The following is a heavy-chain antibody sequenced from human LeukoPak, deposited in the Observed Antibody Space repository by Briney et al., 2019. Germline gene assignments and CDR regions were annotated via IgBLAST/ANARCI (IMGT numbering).Heavy chain of an antibody. D-gene: IGHD4-17*01. V-gene: IGHV4-39*07. Sequence: PSETLSLTCTVSGGSISSSSYYWGWIRQPPGKGLEWIGSIYYSGSTYYNPSLKSRVTILVDTSKNQFSLKLSSVTAADTAVYYCASILMTTVTLIDYWGQGTLVTVSS. CDR3: ASILMTTVTLIDY. J-gene: IGHJ4*02. CDR2: IYYSGST. CDR1: GGSISSSSYY.